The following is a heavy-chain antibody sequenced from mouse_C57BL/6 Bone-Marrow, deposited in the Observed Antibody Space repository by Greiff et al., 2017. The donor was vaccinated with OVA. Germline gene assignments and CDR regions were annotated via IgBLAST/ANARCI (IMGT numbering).Heavy chain of an antibody. CDR2: IHPNSGST. V-gene: IGHV1-64*01. Sequence: VQLQQPGAELVKPGASVKLSCKASGYTFTSYWMHWVKQRPGQGLEWIGMIHPNSGSTNYNEKFKSKATLTVDKSSSTAYMQLSSLTSEDSAVYYCARSWLLLLFADWGQGTLVTVSA. CDR1: GYTFTSYW. D-gene: IGHD2-3*01. CDR3: ARSWLLLLFAD. J-gene: IGHJ3*01.